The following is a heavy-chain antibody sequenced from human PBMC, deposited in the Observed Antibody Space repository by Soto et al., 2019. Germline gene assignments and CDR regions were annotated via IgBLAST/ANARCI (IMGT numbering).Heavy chain of an antibody. J-gene: IGHJ5*02. CDR2: MNPNRGNT. D-gene: IGHD3-22*01. V-gene: IGHV1-8*01. CDR3: ARDLTPNYYDSSGYYPSHWFDP. CDR1: GYTFTSYD. Sequence: ASVKVSCKASGYTFTSYDINWVRQATGQGLEWMGWMNPNRGNTGYAQKFQGRVTMTRNTSISTAYMELSSLRSEDTAVYYCARDLTPNYYDSSGYYPSHWFDPWGQGTLVTVSS.